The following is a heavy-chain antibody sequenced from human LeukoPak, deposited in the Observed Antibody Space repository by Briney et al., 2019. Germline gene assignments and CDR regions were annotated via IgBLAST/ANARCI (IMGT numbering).Heavy chain of an antibody. D-gene: IGHD1-1*01. CDR2: IRSNGDTA. V-gene: IGHV3-23*01. Sequence: GGSLRLSCAASGVIYSSIAMSRVRQAPGKGLEWVSTIRSNGDTAYNADSVRGRFAISRDNSKNGLFLQMNSLRVEDTARYYCVKGQELDDGVFDSWGQGTLVTVSS. CDR1: GVIYSSIA. J-gene: IGHJ4*02. CDR3: VKGQELDDGVFDS.